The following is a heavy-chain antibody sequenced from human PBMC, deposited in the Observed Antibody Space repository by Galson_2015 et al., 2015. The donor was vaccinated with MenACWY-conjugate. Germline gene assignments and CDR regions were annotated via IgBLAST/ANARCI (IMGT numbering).Heavy chain of an antibody. J-gene: IGHJ5*02. CDR1: GGTFSSYA. D-gene: IGHD6-6*01. CDR2: ISAYNGNT. V-gene: IGHV1-18*01. CDR3: ARVKSSSARFDP. Sequence: SVKVSCKASGGTFSSYAISWVRQAPGQGLEWMGWISAYNGNTNYAQKLQGRVTMTTDTSTSTAYMELRSLRSDDTAVYYCARVKSSSARFDPWGQEPWSPSPQ.